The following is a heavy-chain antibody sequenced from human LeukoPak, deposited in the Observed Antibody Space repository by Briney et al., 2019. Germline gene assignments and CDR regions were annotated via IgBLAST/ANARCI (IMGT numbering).Heavy chain of an antibody. CDR2: ISYDGSNK. J-gene: IGHJ4*02. CDR1: GFTFSSYA. V-gene: IGHV3-30*04. CDR3: ARAKCYFDY. Sequence: PGGSLRLSCAASGFTFSSYAMHWVRQAPGKGLEWVAVISYDGSNKYYADSVKGRFTISRDNSKNTLYLQMNSLRAEDTAVYYCARAKCYFDYWGQGTLVTVSS.